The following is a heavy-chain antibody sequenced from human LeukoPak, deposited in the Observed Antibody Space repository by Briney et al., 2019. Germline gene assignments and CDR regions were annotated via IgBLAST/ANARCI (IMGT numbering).Heavy chain of an antibody. Sequence: GGSLRLSCAASGFTFSDHYMDWVRQAPGKGLEWVGRTRNKANSYTTEYAASVKGRFTISRDDSKNSLYLQMNSLKTEDTAVYYCASQFLGGRIVVVPAATDAFDIWGQGTMVTVSS. CDR1: GFTFSDHY. CDR2: TRNKANSYTT. J-gene: IGHJ3*02. D-gene: IGHD2-2*01. CDR3: ASQFLGGRIVVVPAATDAFDI. V-gene: IGHV3-72*01.